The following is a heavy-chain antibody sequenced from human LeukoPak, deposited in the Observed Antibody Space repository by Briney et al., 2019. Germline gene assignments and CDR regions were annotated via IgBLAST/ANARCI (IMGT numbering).Heavy chain of an antibody. J-gene: IGHJ4*02. CDR2: IYTTGST. D-gene: IGHD5-12*01. V-gene: IGHV4-4*07. CDR1: GGSISNYY. Sequence: SETLSLTCTVSGGSISNYYWSWIRQPAGKGLEWIGRIYTTGSTNYNPSLESRVTMSVDTSRNQFSLKLSSVTAADTAVYYCARDMWEYSGSDYWGQGTLVTVSS. CDR3: ARDMWEYSGSDY.